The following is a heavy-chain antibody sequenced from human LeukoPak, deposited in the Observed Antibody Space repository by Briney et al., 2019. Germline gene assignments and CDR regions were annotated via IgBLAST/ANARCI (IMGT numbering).Heavy chain of an antibody. V-gene: IGHV3-30-3*01. CDR3: AKNALRWPQVPVDY. CDR2: ISYDGSNK. D-gene: IGHD4-23*01. Sequence: GGSLRLSCAASGFTFSSYAMHWVRQAPGKGLEWVAVISYDGSNKYYADSVKGRFTISRDNSKNTLYLQMNSLRAEDTAVYYCAKNALRWPQVPVDYWGQGTLVTVSS. CDR1: GFTFSSYA. J-gene: IGHJ4*02.